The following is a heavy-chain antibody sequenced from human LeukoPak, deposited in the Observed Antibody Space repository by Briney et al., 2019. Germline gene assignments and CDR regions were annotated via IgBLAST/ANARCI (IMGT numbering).Heavy chain of an antibody. V-gene: IGHV4-39*01. J-gene: IGHJ3*02. CDR1: GDSITSRTYY. Sequence: SETLSLTCTVTGDSITSRTYYWAWIPQSAGKGLGWIGTIYYSGTTYYNPSLKSRVTISLDTSSNQLSLGLTSVIAMDTAKYYCARHRYYDSWVHTGAFDIWGHGTTVTVSS. CDR2: IYYSGTT. CDR3: ARHRYYDSWVHTGAFDI. D-gene: IGHD3-3*01.